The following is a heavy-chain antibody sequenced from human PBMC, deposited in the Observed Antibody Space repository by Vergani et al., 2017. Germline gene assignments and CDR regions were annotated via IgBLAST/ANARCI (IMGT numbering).Heavy chain of an antibody. CDR1: GGSISSGGYY. Sequence: QVQLQESGPGLVKPSQTLSLTCTVSGGSISSGGYYWSWIRQPAGKGLELIGRIYTSGSTNYNPSLKSRVTMSVDTSKNQFSLKLSSVTAADTAVYYCARDLSSGWYLFFDYWGQGTLVTVSS. CDR2: IYTSGST. J-gene: IGHJ4*02. V-gene: IGHV4-61*02. CDR3: ARDLSSGWYLFFDY. D-gene: IGHD6-19*01.